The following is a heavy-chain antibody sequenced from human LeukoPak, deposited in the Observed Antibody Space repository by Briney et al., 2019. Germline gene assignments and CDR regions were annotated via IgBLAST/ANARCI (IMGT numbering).Heavy chain of an antibody. D-gene: IGHD3-3*01. J-gene: IGHJ5*02. CDR3: ARLSYDFWSGYHNHNWFDP. V-gene: IGHV4-39*01. CDR1: GGSISSSSYY. CDR2: IYCSGST. Sequence: SETLSLTCTVSGGSISSSSYYWGWIRQPPGKGLEGIGSIYCSGSTYYNPPRKSRVTISVDTSKNQFSLKLSSVTAAHTAVYYCARLSYDFWSGYHNHNWFDPWGPGTLVTVSS.